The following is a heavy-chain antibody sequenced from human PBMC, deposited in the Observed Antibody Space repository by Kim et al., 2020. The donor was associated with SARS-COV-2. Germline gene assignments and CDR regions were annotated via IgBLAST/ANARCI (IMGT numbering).Heavy chain of an antibody. D-gene: IGHD3-10*01. Sequence: GGSLRLSCAASGFTFSSYAMHWVRQAPGKGLERVAVISYDGSNKYYADSVKGRFTISRDNSKNTLYLQMNSLRAEDTAVYYCARPRLIYYGSGSDAFDIWGQGTMVTVSS. CDR1: GFTFSSYA. CDR3: ARPRLIYYGSGSDAFDI. J-gene: IGHJ3*02. V-gene: IGHV3-30*04. CDR2: ISYDGSNK.